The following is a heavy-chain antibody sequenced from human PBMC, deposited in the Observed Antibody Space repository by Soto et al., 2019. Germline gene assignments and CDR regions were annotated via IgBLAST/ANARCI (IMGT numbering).Heavy chain of an antibody. Sequence: GSLRLSCVASGFTFSNYAMSWVRQAPGKGLDWISTITYSGGTTHYADSVKGRFTVSRDNSKNTLYLQVNSLRADDTAVYYCARKYSYGSGTYLFYFDYWGQGTLVTVSS. J-gene: IGHJ4*02. CDR1: GFTFSNYA. D-gene: IGHD3-10*01. V-gene: IGHV3-23*01. CDR2: ITYSGGTT. CDR3: ARKYSYGSGTYLFYFDY.